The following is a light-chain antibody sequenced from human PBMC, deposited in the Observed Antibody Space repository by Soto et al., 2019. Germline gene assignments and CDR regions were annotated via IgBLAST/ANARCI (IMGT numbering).Light chain of an antibody. CDR3: SSYTTSNTRQIV. CDR2: DVS. CDR1: SSDVGGYNY. Sequence: LTQPASVSGSPGQSITISCTGTSSDVGGYNYVPWYQHHPGKAPKLMIYDVSNRPSGVSNRFSGSKSGNTASLTISGLQPEDEADYYCSSYTTSNTRQIVFGTGTKVTVL. V-gene: IGLV2-14*03. J-gene: IGLJ1*01.